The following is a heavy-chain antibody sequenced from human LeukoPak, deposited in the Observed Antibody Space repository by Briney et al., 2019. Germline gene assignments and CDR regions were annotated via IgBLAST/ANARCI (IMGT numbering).Heavy chain of an antibody. J-gene: IGHJ4*02. CDR1: GGSISSSNW. Sequence: PSETLPLTCTVSGGSISSSNWWSCVRQPPGKGLEWIGQIFHSGSTSYSPSLKSRVTISMDKSKNQFSLKLSSVTAADTAVYYCARTSVKGYFDYWGQGTLVTVSS. V-gene: IGHV4-4*02. CDR2: IFHSGST. CDR3: ARTSVKGYFDY.